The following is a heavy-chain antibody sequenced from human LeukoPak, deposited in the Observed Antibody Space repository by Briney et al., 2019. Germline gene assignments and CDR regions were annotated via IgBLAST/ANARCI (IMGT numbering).Heavy chain of an antibody. Sequence: SETLSLTCTVSGGSISSQYWSWIRLPPGKGLEWIGYIYYSGSTSYNPSLKSRVTISVDTSKNQFSLRLSSVTAADTAVSYCARDIISEYSSSHSHFYPWGQGTLVTVSS. CDR1: GGSISSQY. CDR3: ARDIISEYSSSHSHFYP. J-gene: IGHJ5*02. V-gene: IGHV4-59*11. D-gene: IGHD6-6*01. CDR2: IYYSGST.